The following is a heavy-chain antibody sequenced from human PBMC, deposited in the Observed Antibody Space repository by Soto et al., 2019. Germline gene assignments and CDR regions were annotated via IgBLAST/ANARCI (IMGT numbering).Heavy chain of an antibody. CDR3: AGRGYYYDSSGYYHRSGDAFDI. D-gene: IGHD3-22*01. CDR2: INPSGGST. J-gene: IGHJ3*02. CDR1: GYTFTSYY. V-gene: IGHV1-46*01. Sequence: ASVTVSCQASGYTFTSYYMHWVRQAPGQGLEWMGIINPSGGSTSYAQKFQGRVTMTRDTSTSTVYMELSSLRSEDTAAYYCAGRGYYYDSSGYYHRSGDAFDIWGQGTMVTVSS.